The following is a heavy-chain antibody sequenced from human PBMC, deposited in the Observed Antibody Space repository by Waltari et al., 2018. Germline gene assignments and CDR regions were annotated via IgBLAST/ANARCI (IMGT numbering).Heavy chain of an antibody. D-gene: IGHD6-19*01. J-gene: IGHJ4*02. CDR2: INPNSGGT. CDR1: GFTFTGYY. CDR3: ARGGYTSAWYEPDFDY. V-gene: IGHV1-2*02. Sequence: QVQLVQSGAEVKKPGASVKVSCRASGFTFTGYYMHWVRQAPGQGLEWMGWINPNSGGTNYAQKFQGRVTMTRDTSISTAYMELSRLRYDDTAVYYCARGGYTSAWYEPDFDYWGQGTLVTVSS.